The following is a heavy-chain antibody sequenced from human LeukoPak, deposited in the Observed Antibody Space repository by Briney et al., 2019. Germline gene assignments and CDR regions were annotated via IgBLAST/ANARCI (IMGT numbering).Heavy chain of an antibody. CDR2: ISYGGTNK. D-gene: IGHD3-22*01. J-gene: IGHJ4*02. Sequence: PGGSLRLSCAASGFTFSNYGIHWVRQAPGKGLEWVAVISYGGTNKYYADSVKGRFTISRGNSKNTVYLQMNSLRAEDTAVYYCAKGYYDSRFWGQGTLVTVSS. CDR3: AKGYYDSRF. CDR1: GFTFSNYG. V-gene: IGHV3-30*18.